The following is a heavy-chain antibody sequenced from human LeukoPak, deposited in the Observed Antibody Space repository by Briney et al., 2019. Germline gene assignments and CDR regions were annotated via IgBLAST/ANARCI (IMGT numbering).Heavy chain of an antibody. D-gene: IGHD3-10*01. CDR2: ISGSGGST. Sequence: PGGSLRLPCAASGFTFSSYAMSWVRQAPGKGLEWVSAISGSGGSTYYADSVKGRFTISRDNSKNTLYLQMNSLRAEDTAVYYCAKDGYGSGSYYNAREFDYWGQGTLVTVSS. V-gene: IGHV3-23*01. J-gene: IGHJ4*02. CDR3: AKDGYGSGSYYNAREFDY. CDR1: GFTFSSYA.